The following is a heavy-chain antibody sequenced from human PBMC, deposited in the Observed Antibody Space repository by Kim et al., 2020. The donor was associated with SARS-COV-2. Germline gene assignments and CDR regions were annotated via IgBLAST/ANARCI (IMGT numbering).Heavy chain of an antibody. CDR1: GGSISSSSYY. V-gene: IGHV4-39*07. CDR2: IYYSGST. D-gene: IGHD6-6*01. J-gene: IGHJ6*02. Sequence: SETLSLTCTVSGGSISSSSYYWGWIRQPPGKGLEWIGSIYYSGSTYYNPSLKSRVTISVDTSKNQFSLKLSSVTAADTAVYYCARDFAEYSSSSRKSPSYYYGMDVWGQGTTVTVSS. CDR3: ARDFAEYSSSSRKSPSYYYGMDV.